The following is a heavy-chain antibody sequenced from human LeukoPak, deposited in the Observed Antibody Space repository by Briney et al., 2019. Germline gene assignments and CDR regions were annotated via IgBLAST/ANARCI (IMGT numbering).Heavy chain of an antibody. J-gene: IGHJ4*02. D-gene: IGHD3-3*01. CDR1: GFTFSSYA. V-gene: IGHV3-30-3*01. Sequence: GGSLRLSCAASGFTFSSYAMHWVRQAPGKGLEWVAVISYDRSNKYYADSVKGRFTISRDNSKNTLYLQMNSLRAEDTAVYYCAKDRHDFWSGYSNWGQGTLVTVSS. CDR3: AKDRHDFWSGYSN. CDR2: ISYDRSNK.